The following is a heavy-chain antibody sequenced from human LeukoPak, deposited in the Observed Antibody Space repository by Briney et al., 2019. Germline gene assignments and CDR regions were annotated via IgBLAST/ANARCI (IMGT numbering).Heavy chain of an antibody. Sequence: SETLSLTCTVSGGSISSGGYYWSWIRQHPGKGLEWIGYIYYSGSTYYNPSLKSRVTISVDTSKNQFSLKLSSVTAADTAVYYCARLVRDTPSGYWYFDLWGRGTLVTVSP. J-gene: IGHJ2*01. CDR3: ARLVRDTPSGYWYFDL. D-gene: IGHD5-18*01. V-gene: IGHV4-31*03. CDR2: IYYSGST. CDR1: GGSISSGGYY.